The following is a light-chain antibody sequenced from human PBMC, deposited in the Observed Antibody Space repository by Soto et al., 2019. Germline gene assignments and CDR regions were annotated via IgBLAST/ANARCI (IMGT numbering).Light chain of an antibody. J-gene: IGKJ5*01. V-gene: IGKV1-39*01. Sequence: DIQMTQSPSSLSASVGDRVTITCRASQSISSYLNWYQQKPGKAPKLLIYAASSLQSGVPSRFSGSGSGTDLTLTISSLQPEDFATYYCQQSYRTPPITFGQGTRLEI. CDR3: QQSYRTPPIT. CDR2: AAS. CDR1: QSISSY.